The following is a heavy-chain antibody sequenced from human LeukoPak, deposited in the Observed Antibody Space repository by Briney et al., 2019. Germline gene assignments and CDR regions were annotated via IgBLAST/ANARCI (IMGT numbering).Heavy chain of an antibody. D-gene: IGHD2-15*01. CDR1: GLSFSSYG. V-gene: IGHV3-23*01. CDR3: AKATPRGKLLQFDP. J-gene: IGHJ5*02. CDR2: IRSSGDTT. Sequence: PAGSLRLSCAASGLSFSSYGLSWVRQAPGKGLEWVSGIRSSGDTTYYADAVKGRFTISRDKSKSTVYLQMNNLRDDDTAVYHCAKATPRGKLLQFDPWGQGTLVTVSS.